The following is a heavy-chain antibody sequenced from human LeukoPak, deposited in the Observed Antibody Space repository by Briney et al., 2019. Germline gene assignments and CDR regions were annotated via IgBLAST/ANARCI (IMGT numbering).Heavy chain of an antibody. CDR3: AKDKRDYADAFDI. V-gene: IGHV3-9*01. D-gene: IGHD4-17*01. J-gene: IGHJ3*02. CDR1: GFTFDDYA. Sequence: GGSLRLSCAASGFTFDDYAMHWVRQAPGKGLEWVSGISWDSGSIGYADSVKGRFTISRDNAKNSLYLQMNSLRAEDTALYYCAKDKRDYADAFDIWGQGTMVTVSS. CDR2: ISWDSGSI.